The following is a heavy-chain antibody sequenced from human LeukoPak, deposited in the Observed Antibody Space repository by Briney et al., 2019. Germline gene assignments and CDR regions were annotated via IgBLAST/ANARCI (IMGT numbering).Heavy chain of an antibody. J-gene: IGHJ4*02. CDR2: IYYTGRS. V-gene: IGHV4-39*07. Sequence: SETLSLSCTVSGASIIHEHYYCGWIRQPPGKCLEWLGTIYYTGRSYYNPSLTSRVAMSADTSKNQFSLRLNSVTAADTAVYYCARQRGQAGDPVGYWGQGTLVTVSS. D-gene: IGHD2-21*02. CDR1: GASIIHEHYY. CDR3: ARQRGQAGDPVGY.